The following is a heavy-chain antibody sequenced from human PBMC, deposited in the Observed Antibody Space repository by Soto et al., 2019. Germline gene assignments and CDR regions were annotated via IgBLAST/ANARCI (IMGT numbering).Heavy chain of an antibody. D-gene: IGHD3-10*01. CDR3: ACASYIGSAVRGPGNIDS. CDR1: GYTFTSYG. V-gene: IGHV1-18*01. J-gene: IGHJ4*02. CDR2: ISAYNGNT. Sequence: ASVKVSCKASGYTFTSYGISWVRQAPGQGLEWMGWISAYNGNTNYAQKLQGRVTITADKSTTTAYMEVSSLSSEDTAMYYCACASYIGSAVRGPGNIDSWGPGTLVTVSS.